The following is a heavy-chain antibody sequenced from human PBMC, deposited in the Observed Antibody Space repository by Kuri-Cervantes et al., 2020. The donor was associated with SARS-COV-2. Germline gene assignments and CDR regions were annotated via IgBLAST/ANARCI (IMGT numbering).Heavy chain of an antibody. CDR2: IYYSGST. Sequence: SETLSLTCAVYGGSFSGYYWSWIRQPPGKGLEWIGYIYYSGSTNYNPSLKSRVTISVDTSKNQFSLKLSSVTAADTAVYYCARGNSNPEVYWGQGTLVTVSS. D-gene: IGHD4-11*01. CDR1: GGSFSGYY. V-gene: IGHV4-59*08. J-gene: IGHJ4*02. CDR3: ARGNSNPEVY.